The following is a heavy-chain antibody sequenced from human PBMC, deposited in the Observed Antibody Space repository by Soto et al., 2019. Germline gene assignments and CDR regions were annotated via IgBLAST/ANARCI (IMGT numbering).Heavy chain of an antibody. J-gene: IGHJ4*02. CDR2: ISGSGGST. D-gene: IGHD5-12*01. V-gene: IGHV3-23*01. CDR1: RFTFSSYA. Sequence: EVQLLESGGGLVQPGGSLRLSCAASRFTFSSYAMSWVRQAPGKGLEWVSAISGSGGSTYYADSVKGRFTISRDNSKNTLYLQMNSLRAEDTAVYYCAKGPLEFGLRYVVDYWGQGTLVTVSS. CDR3: AKGPLEFGLRYVVDY.